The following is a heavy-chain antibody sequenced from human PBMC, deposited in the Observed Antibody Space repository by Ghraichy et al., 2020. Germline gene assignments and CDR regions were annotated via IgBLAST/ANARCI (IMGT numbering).Heavy chain of an antibody. J-gene: IGHJ3*02. D-gene: IGHD2-2*01. V-gene: IGHV1-18*01. Sequence: ASVKVSCKASGYTFTSYGISWVRQAPGQGLEWMGWISAYNGNTNYAQKLQGRVTMTTDTSTSTASMELRSLRSDDTAVYYCARGEGCSSTSCYAVSAIAAAGDEAFDIWGQGTMVTVSS. CDR2: ISAYNGNT. CDR1: GYTFTSYG. CDR3: ARGEGCSSTSCYAVSAIAAAGDEAFDI.